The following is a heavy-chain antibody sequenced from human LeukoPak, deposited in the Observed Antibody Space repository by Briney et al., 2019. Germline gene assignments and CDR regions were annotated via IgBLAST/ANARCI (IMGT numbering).Heavy chain of an antibody. CDR3: APESILRWFDP. J-gene: IGHJ5*02. Sequence: ASVKVSCKASGYTFTSYGISWVRQAPGQGLEWMGWINPNSGGTNYAQKFQGRVTMTRDTSISTTYMELSRLRSDDTAVYYCAPESILRWFDPWGQGTLVTVSS. D-gene: IGHD1-14*01. V-gene: IGHV1-2*02. CDR2: INPNSGGT. CDR1: GYTFTSYG.